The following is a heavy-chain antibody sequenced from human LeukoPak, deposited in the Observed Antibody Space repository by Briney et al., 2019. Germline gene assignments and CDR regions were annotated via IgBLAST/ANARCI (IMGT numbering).Heavy chain of an antibody. CDR1: GGSISSYY. J-gene: IGHJ4*02. D-gene: IGHD6-19*01. V-gene: IGHV4-59*12. CDR3: ARGRYSSGWRGENFDY. CDR2: IYYSGST. Sequence: SETLSLTCTVSGGSISSYYWSWIRQPPGKGLEWIGYIYYSGSTNYNPSLKSRVTISVDTSKNQFSLKLSSVTAADTAVYYCARGRYSSGWRGENFDYWGQGTLVTVSS.